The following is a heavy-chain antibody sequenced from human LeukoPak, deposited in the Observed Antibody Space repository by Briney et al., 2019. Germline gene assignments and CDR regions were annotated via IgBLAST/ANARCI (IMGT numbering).Heavy chain of an antibody. J-gene: IGHJ4*02. CDR1: GGSISSSSYY. CDR2: IYYSGST. CDR3: ARRRVHQPLDY. D-gene: IGHD2-2*01. Sequence: SETLSHTCTVSGGSISSSSYYWGWIRQPPGKGLEWIGSIYYSGSTYYNPSLKSRVTISVDTSKNQFSLKLSSVTAADTAVYYCARRRVHQPLDYWGQGTLVTVSS. V-gene: IGHV4-39*01.